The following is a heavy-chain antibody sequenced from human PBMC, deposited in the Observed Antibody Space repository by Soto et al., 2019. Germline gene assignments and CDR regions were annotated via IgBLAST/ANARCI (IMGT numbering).Heavy chain of an antibody. CDR2: VYYSGTT. CDR3: ARAVPEYNSGGSCYIFDY. J-gene: IGHJ4*02. V-gene: IGHV4-61*01. CDR1: GGSVSNKTYY. D-gene: IGHD2-15*01. Sequence: SENLSLTCSVSGGSVSNKTYYWSWIRQPPGKRLEWIGYVYYSGTTNYNPSLKSRVTISVDMSKNQFSLRLSSVTTADTAVYYCARAVPEYNSGGSCYIFDYWGQGTLVIVSS.